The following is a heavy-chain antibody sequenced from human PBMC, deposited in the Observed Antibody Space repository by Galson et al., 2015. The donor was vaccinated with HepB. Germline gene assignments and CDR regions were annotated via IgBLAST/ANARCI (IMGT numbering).Heavy chain of an antibody. D-gene: IGHD3-10*01. J-gene: IGHJ6*02. CDR1: GIIFGTYG. CDR3: VKDRCGAAYGMEV. Sequence: AKILACAASGIIFGTYGMHWGRPAPGKGLEWGAVISRHGSRQHYADSVKGRFTISRDHSKNSLYLQMDSLRTEDTAMYYRVKDRCGAAYGMEVWGQGTTGTVSS. CDR2: ISRHGSRQ. V-gene: IGHV3-30*18.